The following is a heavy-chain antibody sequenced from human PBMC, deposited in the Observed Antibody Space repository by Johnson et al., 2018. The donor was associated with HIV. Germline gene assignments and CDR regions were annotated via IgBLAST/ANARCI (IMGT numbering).Heavy chain of an antibody. V-gene: IGHV3-20*04. CDR3: ASIAARRVSAFDI. CDR1: GFTVSSNY. CDR2: INWNGGST. Sequence: VQLVESGGGLVQPGGSLRLSCAASGFTVSSNYMSWVRQAPGKGLEWVSGINWNGGSTGYADSVKGRFTISRDNAKNSLYLQMNSLRAEDTAVYYCASIAARRVSAFDIWGQGTMVTVSS. J-gene: IGHJ3*02. D-gene: IGHD6-6*01.